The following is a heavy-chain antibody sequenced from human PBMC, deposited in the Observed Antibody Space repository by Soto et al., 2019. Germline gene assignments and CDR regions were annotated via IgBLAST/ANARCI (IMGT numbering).Heavy chain of an antibody. Sequence: TLSLTCTFSGGSISSGVYYWSWIRQHPGKGMEWIGYIYYSGSTYYNPSLKSRVTISVDTSKNQFSLKLSSVTAADTAVYYCARDSGSSWYEDSYYYGMDVWGQGTTVTVSS. CDR1: GGSISSGVYY. V-gene: IGHV4-31*03. J-gene: IGHJ6*02. CDR3: ARDSGSSWYEDSYYYGMDV. CDR2: IYYSGST. D-gene: IGHD6-13*01.